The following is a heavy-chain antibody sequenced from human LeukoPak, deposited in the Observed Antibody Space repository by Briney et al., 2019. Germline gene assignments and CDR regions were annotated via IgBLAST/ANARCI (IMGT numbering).Heavy chain of an antibody. CDR2: IYYSGST. J-gene: IGHJ4*02. D-gene: IGHD3-16*01. Sequence: SETLSLTCTVSGGSISSYYWSWIRQPPGKGLEWIGYIYYSGSTNYNPSLKSRVTISVDTSKNQFSLKLSSVTAADTAVYYCARHSLKEGVSYFDYWGQGTLVTVSS. V-gene: IGHV4-59*08. CDR3: ARHSLKEGVSYFDY. CDR1: GGSISSYY.